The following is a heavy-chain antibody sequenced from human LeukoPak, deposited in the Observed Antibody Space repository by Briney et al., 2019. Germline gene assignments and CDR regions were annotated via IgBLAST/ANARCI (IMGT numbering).Heavy chain of an antibody. D-gene: IGHD5-12*01. Sequence: ASVKVSCKASGYTFTSYGISWVRQAPGQGLEWMGWISAYNGNTNYAQKLRDRVTMTTDTSTSTAYMELRSLRSDDTAVYYCARDRASLSPRYYFDYWGQGTLVTVSS. J-gene: IGHJ4*02. CDR1: GYTFTSYG. CDR2: ISAYNGNT. CDR3: ARDRASLSPRYYFDY. V-gene: IGHV1-18*01.